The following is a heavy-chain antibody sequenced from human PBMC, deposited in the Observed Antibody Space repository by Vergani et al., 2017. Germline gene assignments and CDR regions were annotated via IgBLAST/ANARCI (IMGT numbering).Heavy chain of an antibody. V-gene: IGHV3-23*01. CDR2: IIGSGGRT. CDR1: GFTFNHYA. D-gene: IGHD5-12*01. J-gene: IGHJ6*02. CDR3: AKANPRNSGYDYLYYYHAMDV. Sequence: EVQLLESGGDLVQPGVSLRLSCAASGFTFNHYAMNWVRQSPGKGLEWVSGIIGSGGRTYYAGSVKGRFTISRDSSKNTLYLQMNSLSAGDTAVYYCAKANPRNSGYDYLYYYHAMDVWGQGTTVTVSS.